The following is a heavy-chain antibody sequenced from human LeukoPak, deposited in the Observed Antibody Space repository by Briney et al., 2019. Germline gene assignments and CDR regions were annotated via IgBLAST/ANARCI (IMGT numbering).Heavy chain of an antibody. D-gene: IGHD2-2*02. CDR2: INPNSGGT. Sequence: GASVKVSCKASGYTFTGYYMHWVRQAAGQGLEWMGWINPNSGGTNYAQKFQGWVTMTRDTSISTAYMELSRLRSDDTAVYYCARADCSSTSCYSYYYYGMDVWGQGTTVTVSS. J-gene: IGHJ6*02. CDR3: ARADCSSTSCYSYYYYGMDV. CDR1: GYTFTGYY. V-gene: IGHV1-2*04.